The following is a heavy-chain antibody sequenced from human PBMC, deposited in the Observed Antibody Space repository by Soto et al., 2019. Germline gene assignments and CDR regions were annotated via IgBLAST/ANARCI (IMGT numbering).Heavy chain of an antibody. V-gene: IGHV2-5*02. Sequence: QITLKESGPTLVKPTQTLTLTCTFSGFSLSTSGVGVGWIRQPPGKALEWLALIYWDDDKRYSPSLKSRLTITKDTSKNQVDLTMTNMDPVDTATYYCAHAVPAATIFGVVNPYYFDYWGQGTLVTVSS. CDR3: AHAVPAATIFGVVNPYYFDY. J-gene: IGHJ4*02. CDR1: GFSLSTSGVG. CDR2: IYWDDDK. D-gene: IGHD3-3*01.